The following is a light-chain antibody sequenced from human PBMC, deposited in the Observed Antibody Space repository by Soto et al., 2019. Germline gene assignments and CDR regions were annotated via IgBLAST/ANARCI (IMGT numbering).Light chain of an antibody. CDR1: SGHSNYA. J-gene: IGLJ2*01. V-gene: IGLV4-69*02. CDR2: LNSDGSH. CDR3: QTWGTASYVL. Sequence: QPVLTQSPSASASLGASVRLTCTLSSGHSNYAIAWHQQQPEKGPRYLMRLNSDGSHTKGDGIPDRFSGSSSGAERYLTISNLQSEDEADYYCQTWGTASYVLFGGGTKLTVL.